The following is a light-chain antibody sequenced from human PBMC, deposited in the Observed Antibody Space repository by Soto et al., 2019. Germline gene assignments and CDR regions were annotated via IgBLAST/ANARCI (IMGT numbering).Light chain of an antibody. Sequence: QSALTQPASVSGSPGQSITISRTGTSSDVGGYNYVSWYQQHTGKAPKLIMYEVSNRPSGVSNRCSGSKSGNTASLIISGLQAEGEDDYHCSSYTSSSTLVFGGGTKLTVL. V-gene: IGLV2-14*01. CDR3: SSYTSSSTLV. J-gene: IGLJ2*01. CDR1: SSDVGGYNY. CDR2: EVS.